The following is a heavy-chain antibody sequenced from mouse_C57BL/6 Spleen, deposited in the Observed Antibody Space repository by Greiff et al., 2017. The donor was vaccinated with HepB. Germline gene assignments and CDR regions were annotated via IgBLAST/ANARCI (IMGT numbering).Heavy chain of an antibody. CDR3: ARDGSSYFDV. D-gene: IGHD1-1*01. J-gene: IGHJ1*03. V-gene: IGHV1-20*01. CDR1: GYSFTGYF. CDR2: INPYNGDT. Sequence: DVQLQESGPELVKPGDSVKISCKASGYSFTGYFMNWVMQSHGKSLEWIGRINPYNGDTFYNQKFKGKATLTVDKSSSTAHMELRSLTSEDSAVYYCARDGSSYFDVWGTGTTVTVSS.